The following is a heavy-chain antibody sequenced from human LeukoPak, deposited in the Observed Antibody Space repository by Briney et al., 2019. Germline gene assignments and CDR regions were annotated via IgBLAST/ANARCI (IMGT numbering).Heavy chain of an antibody. J-gene: IGHJ3*02. CDR1: GGSISSSNW. CDR3: ARRFFGDGTLPDAFEI. Sequence: PSGTLSLTCAVSGGSISSSNWWSWVRQPPGKGLEWIGEIYHSGSTNYNPSLKSRVTISVDKSKNQFSLKLSSVTAADTAVYYCARRFFGDGTLPDAFEIWGQGTMVTVSS. V-gene: IGHV4-4*02. D-gene: IGHD3-16*01. CDR2: IYHSGST.